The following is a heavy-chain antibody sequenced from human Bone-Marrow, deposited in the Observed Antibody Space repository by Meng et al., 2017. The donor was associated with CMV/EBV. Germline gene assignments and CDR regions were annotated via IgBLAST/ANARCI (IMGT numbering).Heavy chain of an antibody. CDR1: GGSISSSSYY. Sequence: LSCTVSGGSISSSSYYWGWIRQPPGKGLEWIGSIYYSGSTYYNPSPKSRVTISVDTSKNQFSLKLSSVTAADTAVYYCARHSSLTMVVTYWGQGTLVTVSS. CDR2: IYYSGST. D-gene: IGHD4-23*01. CDR3: ARHSSLTMVVTY. V-gene: IGHV4-39*01. J-gene: IGHJ4*02.